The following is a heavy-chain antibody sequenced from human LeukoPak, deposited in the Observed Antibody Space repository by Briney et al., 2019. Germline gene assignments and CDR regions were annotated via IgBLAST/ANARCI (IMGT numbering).Heavy chain of an antibody. D-gene: IGHD2-8*01. J-gene: IGHJ4*02. CDR1: GFTFSSYG. Sequence: PGGSLRLSCAASGFTFSSYGMHWVRQAPGKGLEWVAVISYDGSNKYYADSVRGRFTISRDNPKNTLYLQMNSLRAEDTAVYYCARDRCTNGVCYYDYWGQGTLVTVSS. CDR3: ARDRCTNGVCYYDY. CDR2: ISYDGSNK. V-gene: IGHV3-30*03.